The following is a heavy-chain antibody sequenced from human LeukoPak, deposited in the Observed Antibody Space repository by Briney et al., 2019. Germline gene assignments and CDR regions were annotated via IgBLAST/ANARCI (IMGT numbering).Heavy chain of an antibody. D-gene: IGHD2-8*01. CDR3: TTDRMIYATNWAVSWFDP. V-gene: IGHV3-15*01. J-gene: IGHJ5*02. CDR1: GFTFNNAW. Sequence: PGGSLRLSCAASGFTFNNAWMSWVRQAPGKGLEWVGRIKSKTEAGTTDYAAPVKGRFTISRDDSTKTLYLQMNSLKTEDTAVYYCTTDRMIYATNWAVSWFDPWGQGTLVTVSS. CDR2: IKSKTEAGTT.